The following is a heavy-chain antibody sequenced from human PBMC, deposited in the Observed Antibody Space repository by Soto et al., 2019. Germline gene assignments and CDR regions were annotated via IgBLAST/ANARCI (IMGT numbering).Heavy chain of an antibody. V-gene: IGHV4-39*01. D-gene: IGHD3-10*01. CDR1: GGSISSSSYY. Sequence: SETLSLTCTVSGGSISSSSYYWGWIRQPPGKGLEWIGSIYYSGSTYYNPSLKSRVTISVDTSKNQFSLKLSSVTAADTAVYYCAGLVSRGSGSYVDYWGQGTLVTVSS. CDR2: IYYSGST. J-gene: IGHJ4*02. CDR3: AGLVSRGSGSYVDY.